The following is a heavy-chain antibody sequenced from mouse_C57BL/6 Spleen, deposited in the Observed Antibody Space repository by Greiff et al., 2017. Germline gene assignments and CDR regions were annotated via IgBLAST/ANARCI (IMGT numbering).Heavy chain of an antibody. Sequence: EVQLQQSGPGLVKPSQSLSLTCSVTGYSITSGYYWNWIRQFPGNKLEWMGYISYDGSNNYNPSLKNRISITRDTSKNQFFLKLNSVTTEDTATYYCARDPSYYGSSIRYFDVWGTGTTVTVSS. CDR1: GYSITSGYY. J-gene: IGHJ1*03. CDR2: ISYDGSN. CDR3: ARDPSYYGSSIRYFDV. D-gene: IGHD1-1*01. V-gene: IGHV3-6*01.